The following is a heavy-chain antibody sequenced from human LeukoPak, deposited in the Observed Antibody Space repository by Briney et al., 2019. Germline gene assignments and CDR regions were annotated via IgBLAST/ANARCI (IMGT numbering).Heavy chain of an antibody. CDR1: GGSISSGGYH. Sequence: SETLSLTCTVSGGSISSGGYHWSWIRQHPGKGLEWIGYIYYSGSTYYNPSLKSRVTISVDTSKNQFSLKLSSVTAADTAVYYCARDLIYGYFDYWGQGTLVTVSS. CDR3: ARDLIYGYFDY. D-gene: IGHD3-10*01. CDR2: IYYSGST. V-gene: IGHV4-31*03. J-gene: IGHJ4*02.